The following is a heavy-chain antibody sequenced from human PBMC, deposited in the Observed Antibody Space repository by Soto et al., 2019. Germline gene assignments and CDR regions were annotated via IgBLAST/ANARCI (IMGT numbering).Heavy chain of an antibody. CDR3: AREGSGDAYSAGGAMDC. CDR1: GFTFSSYV. Sequence: VQLLDSGGDLAQPGGSLRLSCTASGFTFSSYVLHWVRQAPGKGLEWVAVLSYYERDKYYADSVKGRFTISRDNSKNTLYLQMNSLRTEDTAVYYCAREGSGDAYSAGGAMDCWGQGTLVTVSS. J-gene: IGHJ4*02. CDR2: LSYYERDK. D-gene: IGHD4-4*01. V-gene: IGHV3-30*04.